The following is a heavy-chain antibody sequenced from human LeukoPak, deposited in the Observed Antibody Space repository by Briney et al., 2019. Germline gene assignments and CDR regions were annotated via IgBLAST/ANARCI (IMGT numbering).Heavy chain of an antibody. CDR3: ARVGSLGYDFWSGYQHFDY. D-gene: IGHD3-3*01. J-gene: IGHJ4*02. V-gene: IGHV1-18*01. CDR1: GYTFTSYG. Sequence: ASVKVSCKASGYTFTSYGISWVRQAPGQGLEWMGWISAYNGNTNYAQKLQGRVTMTTDTSTSTAYMELRSLRPDDTAVYYCARVGSLGYDFWSGYQHFDYWGQGTLVTVSS. CDR2: ISAYNGNT.